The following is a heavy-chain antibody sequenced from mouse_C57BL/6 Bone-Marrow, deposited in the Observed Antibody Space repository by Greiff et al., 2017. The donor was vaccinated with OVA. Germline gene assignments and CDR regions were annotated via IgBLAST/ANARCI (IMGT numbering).Heavy chain of an antibody. Sequence: VQLQQSGAELARPGASVKLSCKASGYTFTSYGISWVKQRTGQGLEWIGEIYPRSGNTYYNEKFKGKATLTADKSSSTAYMELRSLTSEDPAVYFCNWDLYYCDYWGQGTTLTVAS. CDR1: GYTFTSYG. CDR3: NWDLYYCDY. V-gene: IGHV1-81*01. CDR2: IYPRSGNT. D-gene: IGHD4-1*02. J-gene: IGHJ2*01.